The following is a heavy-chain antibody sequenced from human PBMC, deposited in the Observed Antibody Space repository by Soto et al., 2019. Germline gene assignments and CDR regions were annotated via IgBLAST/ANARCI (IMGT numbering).Heavy chain of an antibody. CDR1: GGFVSSGSYY. CDR3: ARVERGTVTTVVDAFDI. J-gene: IGHJ3*02. Sequence: QVQLQQWGAGLLKPSETLSLTCAVYGGFVSSGSYYWSWIRQPPGKGLEWIGEMSHSGGTHFNPSRKSRVTISVDTSQHQGSLEMSSVTAADTALYYCARVERGTVTTVVDAFDIWGPGTMVTVAS. CDR2: MSHSGGT. V-gene: IGHV4-34*01. D-gene: IGHD1-1*01.